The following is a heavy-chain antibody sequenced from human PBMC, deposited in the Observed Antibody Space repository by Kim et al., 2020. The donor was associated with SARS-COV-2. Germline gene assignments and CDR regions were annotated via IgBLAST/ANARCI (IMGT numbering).Heavy chain of an antibody. V-gene: IGHV3-23*01. Sequence: GGSLRLSCAASGFTFSKYALSWVRQAPGKGLEWISGISAGGGRISYADSVKGRFTISRDNSKNTLSLQMNSLRAEDTAVYYCAKDRGGLSFGENIYNNWFDSWGQGALVTVSS. CDR3: AKDRGGLSFGENIYNNWFDS. CDR1: GFTFSKYA. CDR2: ISAGGGRI. J-gene: IGHJ5*01. D-gene: IGHD3-10*01.